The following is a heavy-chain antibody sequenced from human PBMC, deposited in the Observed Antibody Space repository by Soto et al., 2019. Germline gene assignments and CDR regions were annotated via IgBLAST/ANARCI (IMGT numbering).Heavy chain of an antibody. CDR2: IYYSGST. Sequence: QVQLQESGPGLVKPSETLSLTCTVSGGSISSYYWSWIRQPPGKGLEWIGYIYYSGSTNYNPSLKSRLTISVDTSKHQFSLKLSSVTAADTAVYYRARGFKFFAAPVDYWGQGTLVTVSS. V-gene: IGHV4-59*01. D-gene: IGHD3-3*01. CDR1: GGSISSYY. CDR3: ARGFKFFAAPVDY. J-gene: IGHJ4*02.